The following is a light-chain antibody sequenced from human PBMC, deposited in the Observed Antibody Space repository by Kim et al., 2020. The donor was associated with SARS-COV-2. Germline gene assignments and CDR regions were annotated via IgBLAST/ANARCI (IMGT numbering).Light chain of an antibody. J-gene: IGLJ3*02. CDR3: QAWDSSTRV. Sequence: SYELTQPPSVSVSPGQTASITCSGDKLGDKYACWYQQKPGQSPVLVIYQDSKRPSGIPERFSGSNSGNTATLTISGTQAMDKADYYCQAWDSSTRVFGGGTQLTVL. V-gene: IGLV3-1*01. CDR1: KLGDKY. CDR2: QDS.